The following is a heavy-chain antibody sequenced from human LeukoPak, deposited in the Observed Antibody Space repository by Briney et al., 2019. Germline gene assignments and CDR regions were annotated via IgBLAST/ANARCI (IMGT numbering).Heavy chain of an antibody. CDR3: TSSWYCSSTSCSDAFDI. J-gene: IGHJ3*02. CDR2: VRSKAYGGTT. CDR1: GFTFGDYA. Sequence: PGRSLRLSCTASGFTFGDYAMSWVGQAPGKGLEWLGFVRSKAYGGTTEYAASVKGRFTISRDDSKSIAYLQMNSLKTEDTAVYYCTSSWYCSSTSCSDAFDIWGQGTMVTVSS. D-gene: IGHD2-2*01. V-gene: IGHV3-49*04.